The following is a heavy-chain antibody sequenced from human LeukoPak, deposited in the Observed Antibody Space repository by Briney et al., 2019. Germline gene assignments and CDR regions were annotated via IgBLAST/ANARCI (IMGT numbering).Heavy chain of an antibody. CDR3: ARGTRGLEWLPTAPSYYYYYMDV. D-gene: IGHD3-3*01. J-gene: IGHJ6*03. CDR2: IYYSGIT. CDR1: GGSIRGYY. V-gene: IGHV4-59*01. Sequence: PSETLSLTCTVSGGSIRGYYWSWIRQPPGKGLEYIGYIYYSGITNYNPSLKSRVAISVDTSKNQFSLRLNSVTAADTAVYYCARGTRGLEWLPTAPSYYYYYMDVWGKGTTVTVSS.